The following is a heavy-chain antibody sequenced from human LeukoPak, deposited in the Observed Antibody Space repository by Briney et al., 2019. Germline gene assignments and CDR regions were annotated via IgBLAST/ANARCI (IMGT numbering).Heavy chain of an antibody. CDR2: INHSGST. J-gene: IGHJ4*02. V-gene: IGHV4-34*01. CDR1: GGSFSGYY. D-gene: IGHD6-25*01. CDR3: ARGGPRGYSLHQLISFDY. Sequence: PSETLSLTCAVYGGSFSGYYWCWIRQPPGKGLEWIGEINHSGSTNYNPSLKSRVTISVDTSKNQFSLKLSSVTAADTAVYYCARGGPRGYSLHQLISFDYWGQGTLVTVSS.